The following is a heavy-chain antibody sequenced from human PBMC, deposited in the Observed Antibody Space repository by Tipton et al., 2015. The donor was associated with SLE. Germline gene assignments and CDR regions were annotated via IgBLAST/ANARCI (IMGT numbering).Heavy chain of an antibody. CDR1: GFTFSSYE. D-gene: IGHD7-27*01. J-gene: IGHJ4*02. Sequence: SLRLSCAASGFTFSSYEMNWVRQAPGKGLEWVSYISSSGSTIYYADSVKGRFTISRDNAKNSLYLQMNSLRAEDTAVYYCARVIGELGHFDYWGQGTLVTVSS. CDR2: ISSSGSTI. CDR3: ARVIGELGHFDY. V-gene: IGHV3-48*03.